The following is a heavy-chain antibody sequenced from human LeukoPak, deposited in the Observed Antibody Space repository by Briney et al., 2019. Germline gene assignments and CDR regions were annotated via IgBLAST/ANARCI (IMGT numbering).Heavy chain of an antibody. Sequence: PGGSLRLSCAASGFTFSRYWMTWVRQAPGKGLEWVANIKQDGSETYYVDSVKGRFTISRDNAKNSLYLQMNSLRAEDTALYYCGSTNSFSYWGQGTLVTVSS. CDR2: IKQDGSET. J-gene: IGHJ4*02. D-gene: IGHD2-2*01. CDR3: GSTNSFSY. CDR1: GFTFSRYW. V-gene: IGHV3-7*01.